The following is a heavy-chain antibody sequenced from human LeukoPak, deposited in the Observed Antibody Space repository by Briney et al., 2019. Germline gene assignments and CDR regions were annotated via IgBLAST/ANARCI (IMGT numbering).Heavy chain of an antibody. J-gene: IGHJ2*01. CDR2: ISGSGGST. CDR3: AKSPTYYYDSSVKRYFDL. D-gene: IGHD3-22*01. CDR1: GFTFSSYA. V-gene: IGHV3-23*01. Sequence: GGSLRLSCAGSGFTFSSYAMNWVRQAPGKGLEWVSAISGSGGSTYYADSVKGRSTISRDNSKNTLYLQMNSLRAEDTAVYYCAKSPTYYYDSSVKRYFDLWGRGTLVTVSS.